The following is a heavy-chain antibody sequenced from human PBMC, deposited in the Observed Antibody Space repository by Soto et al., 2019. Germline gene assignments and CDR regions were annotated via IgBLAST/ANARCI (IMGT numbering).Heavy chain of an antibody. CDR2: IDPSDSYT. D-gene: IGHD2-2*01. CDR1: GFNFISYW. CDR3: ATASSWDPLAY. V-gene: IGHV5-10-1*01. Sequence: GESLKISCKGSGFNFISYWITWVRRMPGKGLEWMGRIDPSDSYTNYSPPFQGHVTISVDKSISTAYLEWSTLKASDTAIYYCATASSWDPLAYWGQGPLVTASS. J-gene: IGHJ4*02.